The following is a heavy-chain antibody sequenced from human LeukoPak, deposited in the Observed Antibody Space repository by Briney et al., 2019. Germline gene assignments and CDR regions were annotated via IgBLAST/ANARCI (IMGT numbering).Heavy chain of an antibody. V-gene: IGHV3-9*01. J-gene: IGHJ3*02. Sequence: QPGGSLRLSCAASGFTFDDYAMHWVRQAPGKGLEWVSGISWNSGSIGYADSVKGRFTISRDNAKNSLYLQMNSLRAEDTALYYCAKDQYPFLEGVLDLKRRDGYNDDAFDIWGQGTMVTVSS. D-gene: IGHD5-24*01. CDR3: AKDQYPFLEGVLDLKRRDGYNDDAFDI. CDR1: GFTFDDYA. CDR2: ISWNSGSI.